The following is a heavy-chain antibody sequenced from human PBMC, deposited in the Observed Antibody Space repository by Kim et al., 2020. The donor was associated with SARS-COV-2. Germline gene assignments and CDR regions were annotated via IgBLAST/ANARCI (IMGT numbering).Heavy chain of an antibody. J-gene: IGHJ6*02. CDR1: GFTFSSYS. CDR3: ARVARKFPAAMDV. Sequence: GGSLRLSCAASGFTFSSYSMNWVRQAPGKGLEWVSSISSSSSYIYYADSVKGRFTISRDNAKNSLYLQMNSLRAEDTAVYYCARVARKFPAAMDVWGQGTTVTVSS. V-gene: IGHV3-21*01. CDR2: ISSSSSYI.